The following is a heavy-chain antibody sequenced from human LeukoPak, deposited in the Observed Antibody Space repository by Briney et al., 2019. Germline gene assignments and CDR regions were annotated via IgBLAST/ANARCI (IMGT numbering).Heavy chain of an antibody. CDR3: ARTRRDAYLTPFKY. Sequence: PSETLSLTCTVSGASISRYYWNWIRQPPDKGLEWIGYISSSGSTNYSFSLKSRVTISVDTSKNQLSLKLSSVTAADTAMYYCARTRRDAYLTPFKYWGQGTLVSVSS. V-gene: IGHV4-59*01. CDR2: ISSSGST. D-gene: IGHD3-16*01. CDR1: GASISRYY. J-gene: IGHJ4*02.